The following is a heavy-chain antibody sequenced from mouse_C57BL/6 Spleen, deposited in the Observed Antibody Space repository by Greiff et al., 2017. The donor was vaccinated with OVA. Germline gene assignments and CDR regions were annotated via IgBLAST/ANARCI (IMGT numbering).Heavy chain of an antibody. D-gene: IGHD4-1*01. J-gene: IGHJ3*01. CDR2: INPYNGGT. V-gene: IGHV1-19*01. Sequence: EVQLQQSGPVLVKPGASVKMSCKASGYTFTDYYMNWVKQSHGKSLEWIGVINPYNGGTSYNQKFKGKATLTVDKSSSTAYMELNSLTSEDSAVYYCALTGTEEAWFAYWGQGTLVTVSA. CDR3: ALTGTEEAWFAY. CDR1: GYTFTDYY.